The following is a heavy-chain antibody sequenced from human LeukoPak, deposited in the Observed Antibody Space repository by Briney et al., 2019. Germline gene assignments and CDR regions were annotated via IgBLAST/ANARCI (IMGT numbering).Heavy chain of an antibody. V-gene: IGHV4-4*07. CDR3: ARVGGDYGFWYFDL. D-gene: IGHD4-17*01. CDR1: GGSISSYY. J-gene: IGHJ2*01. CDR2: IYTSGST. Sequence: PSQTLSLTCTVSGGSISSYYWSWIRQPAGKGLEWIGRIYTSGSTNYNPSLKSRVTMSVDTSKNQFSLKLSSVTAADTGVYYCARVGGDYGFWYFDLWGRGTLVTVS.